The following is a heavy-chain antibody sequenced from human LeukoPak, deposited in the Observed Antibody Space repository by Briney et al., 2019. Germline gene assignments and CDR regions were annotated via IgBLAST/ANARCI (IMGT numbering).Heavy chain of an antibody. CDR3: ASDSSPTQY. CDR1: GGSISSYY. CDR2: IYYSGST. Sequence: SETLSLTCTVSGGSISSYYWSWIRQPPGKGLEWIGYIYYSGSTNYNPSLKSRVTISVDTSKNQFSLKLSSVTAADAAVYYCASDSSPTQYWGQGTLVTVSS. V-gene: IGHV4-59*01. J-gene: IGHJ4*02.